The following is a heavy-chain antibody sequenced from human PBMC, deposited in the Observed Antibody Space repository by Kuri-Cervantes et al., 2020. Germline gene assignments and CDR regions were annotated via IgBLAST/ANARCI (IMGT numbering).Heavy chain of an antibody. V-gene: IGHV4-34*01. J-gene: IGHJ6*03. CDR2: INHSGST. CDR3: ARGGSGYSYGYYYYYYMDV. D-gene: IGHD5-18*01. Sequence: SQTLSLTCAVYGGSFSGYYWSWIRQAPGRGLEWIGEINHSGSTNYNPSLKSRVTISVDTSKNQFSLKLSSVTAADTAVYYCARGGSGYSYGYYYYYYMDVWGKGTTVTVSS. CDR1: GGSFSGYY.